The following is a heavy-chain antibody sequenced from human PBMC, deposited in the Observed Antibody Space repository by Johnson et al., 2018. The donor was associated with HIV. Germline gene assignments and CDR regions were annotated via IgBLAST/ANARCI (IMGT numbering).Heavy chain of an antibody. Sequence: VQLVESGGGFVKPEGSLRLSCAASGFTFKNAWMHWVRQAPGKGLEWIGRIKSKYHDETTDYAAPVKGRFAISRDDSKNTLYLQMNSLRAEDTAVYYCAKDLVVVTARGAFDIWGQGTMVTVSS. CDR1: GFTFKNAW. CDR3: AKDLVVVTARGAFDI. D-gene: IGHD2-21*02. V-gene: IGHV3-15*01. CDR2: IKSKYHDETT. J-gene: IGHJ3*02.